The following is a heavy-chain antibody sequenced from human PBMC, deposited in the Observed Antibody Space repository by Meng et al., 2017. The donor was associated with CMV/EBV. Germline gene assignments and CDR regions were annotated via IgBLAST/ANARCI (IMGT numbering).Heavy chain of an antibody. V-gene: IGHV4-31*03. D-gene: IGHD1-26*01. J-gene: IGHJ4*02. CDR1: GVSISSTGHY. Sequence: CSVSGVSISSTGHYWSWFRQHPGKGLEWIGYIYYSGTTYYSPSLKSRVTISIDTSKNQFSLKLSSVTAADTAVYYCGRLMGATTADCWGQGTLVTVSS. CDR2: IYYSGTT. CDR3: GRLMGATTADC.